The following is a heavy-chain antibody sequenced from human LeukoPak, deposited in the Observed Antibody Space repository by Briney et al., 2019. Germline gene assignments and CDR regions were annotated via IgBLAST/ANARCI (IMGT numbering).Heavy chain of an antibody. V-gene: IGHV3-23*01. J-gene: IGHJ4*02. CDR1: GFTFSSYA. D-gene: IGHD3-10*01. CDR2: TSGSGSST. Sequence: PGGSLRLSCAASGFTFSSYAMNWVRPAPGKGLEWVSGTSGSGSSTYYADSVKGRFTISRDNSKNTLSLQMNSLRAEDTAVYYCARGLSGTYFALDYWGQGTRVTVSS. CDR3: ARGLSGTYFALDY.